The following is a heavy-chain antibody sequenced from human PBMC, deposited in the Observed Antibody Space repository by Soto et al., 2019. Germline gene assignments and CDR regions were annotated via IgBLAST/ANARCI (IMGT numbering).Heavy chain of an antibody. CDR1: GFTFSSYG. V-gene: IGHV3-30*18. CDR2: ISYDGRNK. J-gene: IGHJ6*02. CDR3: AKDGPVTTTPPFYYYYGMDV. D-gene: IGHD4-17*01. Sequence: QVQLVESGGGVVQPGRSLRLSCAASGFTFSSYGMHWVRQAPGKGLEWVAVISYDGRNKYYADSVKGRFTISRDNSKNTLYLQMNSLRAEDTAVYYCAKDGPVTTTPPFYYYYGMDVWGQGTTVTVSS.